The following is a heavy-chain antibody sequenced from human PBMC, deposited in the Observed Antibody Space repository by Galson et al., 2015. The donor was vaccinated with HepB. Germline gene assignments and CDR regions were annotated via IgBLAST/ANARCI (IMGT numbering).Heavy chain of an antibody. Sequence: SLRLSCAASGFTFSSYAMSWVRQAPGKGLEWVSTISGSGASTYYADSVKGRFTISRDSSKNTLYLQMNSLRAEDTAVYYCAKDGYSYGCGSDYWGQGTLVTVSS. J-gene: IGHJ4*02. V-gene: IGHV3-23*01. CDR2: ISGSGAST. D-gene: IGHD5-18*01. CDR3: AKDGYSYGCGSDY. CDR1: GFTFSSYA.